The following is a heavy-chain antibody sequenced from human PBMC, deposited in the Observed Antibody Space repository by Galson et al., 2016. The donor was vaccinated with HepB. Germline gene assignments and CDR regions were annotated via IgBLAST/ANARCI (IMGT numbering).Heavy chain of an antibody. D-gene: IGHD1-14*01. CDR3: ARAGGTTSIFAFDL. V-gene: IGHV3-66*01. CDR1: GFIVSSYH. J-gene: IGHJ3*01. CDR2: INSGGST. Sequence: SLRLSCAASGFIVSSYHINWVRQAPGKGLEWVSLINSGGSTYYADSVKGRFTSSRDDSKNTLYLQLNGLRPEDTAVYYCARAGGTTSIFAFDLWGRGTLVTVSS.